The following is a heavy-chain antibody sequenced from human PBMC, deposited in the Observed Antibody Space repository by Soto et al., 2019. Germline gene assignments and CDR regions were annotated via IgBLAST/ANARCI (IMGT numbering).Heavy chain of an antibody. J-gene: IGHJ6*02. V-gene: IGHV4-34*01. Sequence: HVQLQQWGAGLLKPSETLSLTCAVYGGSFSGYFWRWIRQAPGKGLEWIGEINHSGSTTYTPSLTRRVTFSVDTLKNRFSLRLTSVTAADTAVYYCARGRGSLPGGMGVWGQGTTVTVSS. CDR1: GGSFSGYF. CDR3: ARGRGSLPGGMGV. CDR2: INHSGST.